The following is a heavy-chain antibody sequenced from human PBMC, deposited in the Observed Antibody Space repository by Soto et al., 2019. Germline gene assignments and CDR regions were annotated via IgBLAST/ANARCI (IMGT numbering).Heavy chain of an antibody. J-gene: IGHJ4*02. CDR2: VNPIVSMS. Sequence: QVQLVQSGAEVKKPGSSVKVSCKASGDTFSFYTINWVRQAPGLGLEWMGRVNPIVSMSNYAQKFQGRVTIPADKSTNPAYMQRSSLRSEDTAIYYCAASYGSGYRAFDYWGQGALVTVSS. CDR3: AASYGSGYRAFDY. D-gene: IGHD3-10*01. CDR1: GDTFSFYT. V-gene: IGHV1-69*02.